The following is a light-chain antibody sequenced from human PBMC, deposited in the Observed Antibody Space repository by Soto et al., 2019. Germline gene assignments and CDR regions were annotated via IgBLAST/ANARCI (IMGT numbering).Light chain of an antibody. Sequence: DIQLTQSPSFLSASVGDRVTITCRASQGIKSHLAWYQQKPGKAPKLLIYAASTLQSGVPSRFSGGGSGTEFTLTISSLQPEDFANYDCQRHDNYPLSFGGGTKVEIK. J-gene: IGKJ4*01. CDR3: QRHDNYPLS. V-gene: IGKV1-9*01. CDR1: QGIKSH. CDR2: AAS.